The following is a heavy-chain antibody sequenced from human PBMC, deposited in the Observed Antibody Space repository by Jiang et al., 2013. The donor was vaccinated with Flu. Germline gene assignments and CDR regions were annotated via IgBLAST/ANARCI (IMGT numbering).Heavy chain of an antibody. Sequence: QLVESGGGVVQPGRSLRLSCAASGFTFSSYAMHWVRQAPGKGLEWVAVISYDGSNKYYADSVKGRFTISRDNSKNTLYLQMNSLRAEDTAVYYCARAYSGSYLDYWGQGTLVTVSS. D-gene: IGHD1-26*01. CDR2: ISYDGSNK. V-gene: IGHV3-30-3*01. CDR1: GFTFSSYA. J-gene: IGHJ4*02. CDR3: ARAYSGSYLDY.